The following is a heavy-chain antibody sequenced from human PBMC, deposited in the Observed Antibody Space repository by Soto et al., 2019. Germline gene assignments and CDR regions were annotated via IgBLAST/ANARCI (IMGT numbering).Heavy chain of an antibody. CDR2: IYNSGGT. Sequence: QVQLQESGPGLVKPSQTLSLTCTVSGGSISSGGYYWSWIRQHPGKGLEWIGYIYNSGGTYYNPSFKSRVTISADTSKNQFSLKLSSVTAADPPVYYCERDPAPWGQGTLVTVSS. V-gene: IGHV4-31*03. CDR1: GGSISSGGYY. CDR3: ERDPAP. J-gene: IGHJ5*02.